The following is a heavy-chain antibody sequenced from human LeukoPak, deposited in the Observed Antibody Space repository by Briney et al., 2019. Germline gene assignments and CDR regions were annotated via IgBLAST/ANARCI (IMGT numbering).Heavy chain of an antibody. V-gene: IGHV4-31*03. D-gene: IGHD6-13*01. CDR1: LGSIRSGGYY. CDR3: ARGCSAGTPHNWFDP. CDR2: IYYSGST. Sequence: SETLSLTCSVSLGSIRSGGYYWSWIRQLPGKGLEWIGYIYYSGSTAYNPSLKSRVTISVDTSKNQFSLKLSSVTAADTAVYYCARGCSAGTPHNWFDPWGQGTLVTVSS. J-gene: IGHJ5*02.